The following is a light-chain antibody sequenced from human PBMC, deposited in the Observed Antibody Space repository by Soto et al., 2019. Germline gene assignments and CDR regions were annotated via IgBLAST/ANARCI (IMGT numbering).Light chain of an antibody. CDR3: SSYTSSIS. Sequence: QSVLTQPASVSGSPGQSITISCTGTSSDVGGYNYVSWYQQHPGKAPKLMIYDVNTRPSGVSNRFSGSKSGNTASLTISGLQAEDEADYYCSSYTSSISFGGGTKLTV. V-gene: IGLV2-14*01. CDR1: SSDVGGYNY. J-gene: IGLJ2*01. CDR2: DVN.